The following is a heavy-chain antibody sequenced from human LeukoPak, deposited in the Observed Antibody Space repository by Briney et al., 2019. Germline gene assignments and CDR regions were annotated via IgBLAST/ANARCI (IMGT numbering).Heavy chain of an antibody. CDR3: ARATGKDILTGRKLDY. Sequence: ASVMVSCKASGYTFTSYGISWVRQAPGQGLEWMGWMNPNSGNTGYAQKFQGRVAMTRNTSISTAYMELSSLRSEDTAVYYCARATGKDILTGRKLDYWGQGTLVSVSS. J-gene: IGHJ4*02. V-gene: IGHV1-8*02. D-gene: IGHD3-9*01. CDR1: GYTFTSYG. CDR2: MNPNSGNT.